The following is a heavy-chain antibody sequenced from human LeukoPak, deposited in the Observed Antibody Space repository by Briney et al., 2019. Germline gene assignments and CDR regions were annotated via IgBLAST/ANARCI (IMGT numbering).Heavy chain of an antibody. Sequence: GGSLRLSCAASGFTFSSYEMNWVRQAPGKGLEWVSVIYSGGSTYYADSVKGRFTISRDNSKDTLYLQMNSLRAEDAAVYYRAVGATAVDYWGQGTLVTVSS. J-gene: IGHJ4*02. D-gene: IGHD1-26*01. CDR2: IYSGGST. V-gene: IGHV3-53*01. CDR1: GFTFSSYE. CDR3: AVGATAVDY.